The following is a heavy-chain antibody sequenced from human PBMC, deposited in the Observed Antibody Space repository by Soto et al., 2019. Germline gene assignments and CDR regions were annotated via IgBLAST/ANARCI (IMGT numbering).Heavy chain of an antibody. CDR1: GGTFSSYA. V-gene: IGHV1-69*12. CDR3: ARVGGDGYPFDAFDI. D-gene: IGHD5-12*01. J-gene: IGHJ3*02. CDR2: IIPIFGTA. Sequence: QVQLVQSGAEVKKPGSSVKVSCKASGGTFSSYAISWVRQAPGLGLEWMGGIIPIFGTANYAQKFQGRVTITADESTSTAYLELSSLSSEDTAVYYCARVGGDGYPFDAFDIWGQGTMVTVSS.